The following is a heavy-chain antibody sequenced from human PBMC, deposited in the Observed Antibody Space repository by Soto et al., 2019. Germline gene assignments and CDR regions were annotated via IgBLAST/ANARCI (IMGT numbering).Heavy chain of an antibody. J-gene: IGHJ3*02. V-gene: IGHV3-30*03. CDR3: TRGRPLPAMNTGDEPLDI. CDR2: MSFDGTR. D-gene: IGHD3-16*01. CDR1: GFTFSNYA. Sequence: QVQLVESGGGVVQPGTSLTISCAASGFTFSNYAMHWVRQAPGKGLEWVAAMSFDGTRYYADSVKGRSTISRDSARNTVFLQTSGLRVDDTALYYCTRGRPLPAMNTGDEPLDIWGQGTMVTVSS.